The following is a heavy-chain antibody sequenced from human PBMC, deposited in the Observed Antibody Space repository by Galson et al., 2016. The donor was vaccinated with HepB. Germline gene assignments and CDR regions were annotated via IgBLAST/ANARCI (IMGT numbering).Heavy chain of an antibody. D-gene: IGHD6-6*01. J-gene: IGHJ4*03. Sequence: TLSLTCTVSGGSISSEDFYWNWIRQSPGKGLEWLGYIYYSGSTYYNPSLKSRVSFSVDTSKNQFSLRLRSVTAADTAVYFCARGGSSSAFDPWGQGTLVTVSS. CDR2: IYYSGST. CDR1: GGSISSEDFY. CDR3: ARGGSSSAFDP. V-gene: IGHV4-30-4*01.